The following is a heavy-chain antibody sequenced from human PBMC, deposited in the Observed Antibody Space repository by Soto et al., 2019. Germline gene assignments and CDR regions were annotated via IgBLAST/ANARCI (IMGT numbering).Heavy chain of an antibody. CDR2: MNPNSGNT. J-gene: IGHJ6*02. Sequence: QVQLVQSGAEVKKPGASVKVSCKASGYTFTSYDINWGRQATGQGLEWMGWMNPNSGNTGYAQKCQGRVTMTRNTSISTAYMELSSLRSEDTAVYYCARARLSYYYYGMDVWGQGTTVTVSS. V-gene: IGHV1-8*01. CDR3: ARARLSYYYYGMDV. CDR1: GYTFTSYD. D-gene: IGHD6-6*01.